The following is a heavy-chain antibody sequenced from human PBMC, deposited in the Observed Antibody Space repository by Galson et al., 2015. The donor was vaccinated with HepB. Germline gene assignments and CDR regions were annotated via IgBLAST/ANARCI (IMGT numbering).Heavy chain of an antibody. Sequence: SLRLSCAGSGLTFSSYNMNWVRQAPGKGLEWVASIDSSSSYTYYADSLRGRFTISRDNAKNSLYLQMNSLRPEDTAVYYCVRDPPLGTPFDHWGQGTLVTVSS. CDR3: VRDPPLGTPFDH. CDR1: GLTFSSYN. V-gene: IGHV3-21*01. CDR2: IDSSSSYT. J-gene: IGHJ4*02. D-gene: IGHD7-27*01.